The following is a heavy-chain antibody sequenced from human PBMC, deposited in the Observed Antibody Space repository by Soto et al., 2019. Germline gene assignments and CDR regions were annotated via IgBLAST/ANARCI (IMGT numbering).Heavy chain of an antibody. J-gene: IGHJ4*02. V-gene: IGHV3-49*03. Sequence: GGSLRLSCTASGFTFGDYAMSWFRQAPGKGLEWVGFIRSKAYGGTTEYAASVKGRFTISRDDSKSIAYLQMNSLKTEDTAVYYCTRVLAVAEQYYFDYWGQGTLVTVSS. D-gene: IGHD6-19*01. CDR3: TRVLAVAEQYYFDY. CDR1: GFTFGDYA. CDR2: IRSKAYGGTT.